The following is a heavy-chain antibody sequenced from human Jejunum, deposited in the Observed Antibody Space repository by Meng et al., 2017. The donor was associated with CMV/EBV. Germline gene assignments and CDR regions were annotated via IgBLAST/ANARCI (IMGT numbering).Heavy chain of an antibody. V-gene: IGHV4-61*01. CDR2: ISYSGST. CDR1: GGSVNSDNSF. J-gene: IGHJ4*02. Sequence: VSGGSVNSDNSFWTWMRQPPGNGLEWIGYISYSGSTNYNPSLKNRVTISADTSKNQFSLKLDSVTPADTAVYYCAWGPNMYFFDYWGQGILVTVSS. CDR3: AWGPNMYFFDY. D-gene: IGHD3-16*01.